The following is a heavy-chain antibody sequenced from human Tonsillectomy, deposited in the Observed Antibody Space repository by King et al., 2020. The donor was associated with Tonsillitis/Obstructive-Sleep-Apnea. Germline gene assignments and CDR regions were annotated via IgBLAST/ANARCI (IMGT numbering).Heavy chain of an antibody. V-gene: IGHV3-33*01. CDR1: EFTFSSYG. Sequence: VQLVESGGGVVQPGGSLRLSCAASEFTFSSYGMHWVRQAPGKGLEWVAVIWYDGSNKYYSDSVKGRFPISRDNSKNTLYLQMNSLRAEDTAVYYCARDGGYCSSTSCLRYYFDYWGQGTLVTVSS. CDR3: ARDGGYCSSTSCLRYYFDY. D-gene: IGHD2-2*01. CDR2: IWYDGSNK. J-gene: IGHJ4*02.